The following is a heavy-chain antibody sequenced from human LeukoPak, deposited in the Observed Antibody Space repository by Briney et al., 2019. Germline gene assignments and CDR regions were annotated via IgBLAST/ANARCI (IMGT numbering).Heavy chain of an antibody. CDR2: MNPNSGNT. J-gene: IGHJ6*02. V-gene: IGHV1-8*01. D-gene: IGHD3-3*01. Sequence: ASVKVSCKASGYTFTSYDINWVRQATGQGLEWMGWMNPNSGNTGYAQKFQGRVTMTRNTSTSTAYMELSSLRSEDTAVYYCARGGGLRFLEWLSHYYYYGMDVWGQGTTVTVSS. CDR3: ARGGGLRFLEWLSHYYYYGMDV. CDR1: GYTFTSYD.